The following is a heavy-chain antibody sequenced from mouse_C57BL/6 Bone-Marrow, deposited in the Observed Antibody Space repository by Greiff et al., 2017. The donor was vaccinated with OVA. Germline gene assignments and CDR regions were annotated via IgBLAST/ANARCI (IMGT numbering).Heavy chain of an antibody. J-gene: IGHJ1*03. CDR2: ISNLAYSI. CDR3: ARWGTVVGDSYFDV. CDR1: GFTFSDYG. V-gene: IGHV5-15*01. Sequence: DVHLVESGGGLVQPGGSLKLSCAASGFTFSDYGMAWVRQAPRKGPEWVAFISNLAYSIYYADTVTGRFTISRENAKNTLYLEMSSLRSEDTAMYYCARWGTVVGDSYFDVWGTGTTVTVSS. D-gene: IGHD1-1*01.